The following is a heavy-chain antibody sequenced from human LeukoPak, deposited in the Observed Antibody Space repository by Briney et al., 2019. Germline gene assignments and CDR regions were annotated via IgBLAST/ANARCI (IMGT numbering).Heavy chain of an antibody. CDR2: ICANDGNT. Sequence: GGSLRLSCAASGLTFRNYAMSWVRQAPGKGLEWVSVICANDGNTYYADAVKGRFTISRDNSKDTLYLQMDSLRAEDTAVYYCAKGSGSSCYSPCDYWGQGTLVTVSS. J-gene: IGHJ4*02. V-gene: IGHV3-23*01. D-gene: IGHD2-15*01. CDR3: AKGSGSSCYSPCDY. CDR1: GLTFRNYA.